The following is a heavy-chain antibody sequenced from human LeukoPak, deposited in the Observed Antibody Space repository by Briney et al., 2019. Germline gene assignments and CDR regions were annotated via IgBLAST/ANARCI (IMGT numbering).Heavy chain of an antibody. CDR2: IWYGGSNK. V-gene: IGHV3-30*02. CDR3: AKDRQQLDDAFDI. J-gene: IGHJ3*02. Sequence: GGSLRLSCAASGFTFSSYAMHWVRQAPGKGLEWVAVIWYGGSNKYYADSVKGRFTISRDNSKNTLYLQMNSLRAEDTAVYYRAKDRQQLDDAFDIWGQGTMVTVSS. CDR1: GFTFSSYA. D-gene: IGHD6-13*01.